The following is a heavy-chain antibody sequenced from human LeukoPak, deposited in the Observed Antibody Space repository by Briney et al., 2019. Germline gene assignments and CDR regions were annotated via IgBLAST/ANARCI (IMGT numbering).Heavy chain of an antibody. CDR1: GGSISSYY. CDR3: ARLPELWFGEPDAFDI. V-gene: IGHV4-59*01. J-gene: IGHJ3*02. CDR2: IYYSGST. D-gene: IGHD3-10*01. Sequence: SETLSLTCTVSGGSISSYYWSWIRQPPGKGLEWIGYIYYSGSTNYNPSLKSRVTISVDTSKNQFSLKLSSVTAADTAVYYCARLPELWFGEPDAFDIWGQGTMVTVSS.